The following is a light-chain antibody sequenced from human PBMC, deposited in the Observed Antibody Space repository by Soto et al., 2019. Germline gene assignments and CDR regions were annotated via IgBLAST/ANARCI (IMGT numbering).Light chain of an antibody. CDR3: ETWDNNTWV. CDR2: VEGSGTD. J-gene: IGLJ3*02. Sequence: QPVLTQSSAASASLGSSVRLTCTLSSGHSSYIIAWHQQQPGKAPRFLMKVEGSGTDDKGSGVPDRFSGSSSGADRFLTISNLQFEDEADYFCETWDNNTWVFGGGTKLTVL. CDR1: SGHSSYI. V-gene: IGLV4-60*02.